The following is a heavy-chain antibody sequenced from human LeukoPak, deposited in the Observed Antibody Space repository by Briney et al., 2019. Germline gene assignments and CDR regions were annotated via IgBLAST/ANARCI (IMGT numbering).Heavy chain of an antibody. J-gene: IGHJ4*02. CDR1: GFTFTNAW. Sequence: SGGSLRLSCAASGFTFTNAWMTWVRQAPGKGLEWVGLIKSKTDGGTTDYAAPVKGRFTISRDDSKNTLYLQMNSLKTEDTAVYYCTRVQGGIAAAGIGSWGQGTLVTVSS. CDR3: TRVQGGIAAAGIGS. D-gene: IGHD6-13*01. V-gene: IGHV3-15*01. CDR2: IKSKTDGGTT.